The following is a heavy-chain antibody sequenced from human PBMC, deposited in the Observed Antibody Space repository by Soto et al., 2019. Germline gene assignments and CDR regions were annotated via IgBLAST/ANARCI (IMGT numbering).Heavy chain of an antibody. CDR3: ARVGVKTARGAFDI. V-gene: IGHV4-31*03. J-gene: IGHJ3*02. Sequence: QVQLQESGPGLVSPSQTLSLTCTVSGDSLSSDDYCWSWLRHYPGKGLEWIGYICYRRDTYYNPSLQSRVAISVVTSQNQFSLMLTSVTAADTAMYWCARVGVKTARGAFDIWGPGTTVTVSS. D-gene: IGHD1-26*01. CDR1: GDSLSSDDYC. CDR2: ICYRRDT.